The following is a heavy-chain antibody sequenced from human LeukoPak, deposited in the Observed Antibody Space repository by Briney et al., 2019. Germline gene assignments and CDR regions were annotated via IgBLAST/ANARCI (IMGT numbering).Heavy chain of an antibody. D-gene: IGHD6-25*01. CDR2: ISYDGSNK. J-gene: IGHJ4*02. V-gene: IGHV3-30-3*01. Sequence: GKSLRLSCAASGFTFSGYPIHWVRQAPGKGLEWVAVISYDGSNKYYADSVKGRFTISRDNSKNTLYLQMNSLRAEDTAVYYCARLGSQGGVAALDYWGQGTLVTVSS. CDR3: ARLGSQGGVAALDY. CDR1: GFTFSGYP.